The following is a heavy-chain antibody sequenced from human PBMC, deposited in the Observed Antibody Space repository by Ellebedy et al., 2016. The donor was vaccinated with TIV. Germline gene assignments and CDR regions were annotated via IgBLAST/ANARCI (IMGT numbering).Heavy chain of an antibody. Sequence: AASVKVSCKASGYTFTNYYMHWVRQAPGQGLEWMGIIEPSGGTTNYAQKFQGRVTVTRDTSTSTVYMELRSLRSDDTAVYYCARVAITTPGTDYWGQGTLVTVSS. CDR1: GYTFTNYY. CDR3: ARVAITTPGTDY. V-gene: IGHV1-46*01. CDR2: IEPSGGTT. D-gene: IGHD6-13*01. J-gene: IGHJ4*02.